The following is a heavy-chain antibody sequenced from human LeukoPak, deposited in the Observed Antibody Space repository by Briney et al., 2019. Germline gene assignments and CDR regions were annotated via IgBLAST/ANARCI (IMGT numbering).Heavy chain of an antibody. D-gene: IGHD6-13*01. CDR1: GFTFSNYW. CDR3: VRDWYSIEY. Sequence: GGSLRLSCAASGFTFSNYWMHWVRQAPGKGLVWVSRIVSDGSSTNYADSVKGRFTISRDNAKNTLYLQMNSLRVEDTAVCYCVRDWYSIEYWGQGTLVTVSS. V-gene: IGHV3-74*01. CDR2: IVSDGSST. J-gene: IGHJ4*02.